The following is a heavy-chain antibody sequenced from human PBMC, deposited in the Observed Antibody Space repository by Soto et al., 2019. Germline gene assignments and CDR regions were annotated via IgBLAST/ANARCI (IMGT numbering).Heavy chain of an antibody. J-gene: IGHJ5*02. CDR3: ARSGVTGIVIPSHWFDP. CDR1: GGSISSYY. V-gene: IGHV4-59*12. D-gene: IGHD2-21*02. CDR2: IYYSGST. Sequence: SETLSLTCTVSGGSISSYYWSWIRQPPGKGLEWIGYIYYSGSTNYNPSLKSRVTISVDTSKNQFSLKLSSVTAADTAIYYCARSGVTGIVIPSHWFDPWGQGTLVTVSS.